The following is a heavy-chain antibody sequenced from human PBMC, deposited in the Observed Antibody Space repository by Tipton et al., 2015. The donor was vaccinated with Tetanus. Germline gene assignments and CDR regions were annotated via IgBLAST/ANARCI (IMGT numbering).Heavy chain of an antibody. CDR2: IYYSGST. J-gene: IGHJ3*02. Sequence: TLSLTCTVSGGSISSSSYYWGWIRQPPGKGLEWIGSIYYSGSTYYNPPLKSRVTISVDTSKNQFSLKVSSVTAADTAVYYCARLSITMIVDAFDIWGQGTMVTVSS. CDR3: ARLSITMIVDAFDI. CDR1: GGSISSSSYY. V-gene: IGHV4-39*01. D-gene: IGHD3-22*01.